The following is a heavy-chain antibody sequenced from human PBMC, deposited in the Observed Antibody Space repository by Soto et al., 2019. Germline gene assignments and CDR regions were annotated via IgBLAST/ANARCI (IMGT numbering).Heavy chain of an antibody. CDR1: GGSFSGYY. V-gene: IGHV4-34*01. CDR2: INHSGST. Sequence: SETLSLTCAVYGGSFSGYYWSWIRQPPGKGLEWIGEINHSGSTNYNPSLKSRVTLSVDTSKNQFSLKLSAVTAADTAVYYCARYGVYYYYGMDVWGQGTTVTVSS. J-gene: IGHJ6*02. D-gene: IGHD2-8*01. CDR3: ARYGVYYYYGMDV.